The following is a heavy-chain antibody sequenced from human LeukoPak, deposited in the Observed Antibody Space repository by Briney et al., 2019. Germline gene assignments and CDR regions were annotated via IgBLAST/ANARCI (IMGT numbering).Heavy chain of an antibody. CDR1: GFTFSSYA. V-gene: IGHV3-23*01. Sequence: PGGSLRLSCAASGFTFSSYAMSWVRQAPGKGLEWVSALYARGGNTYYSDSVKGRFTISRDNSKNTLYLQMDNLRAEDTAVYYCARDLGDSGYYHPWYFDSWGRGALVTVSS. D-gene: IGHD3-3*01. CDR2: LYARGGNT. CDR3: ARDLGDSGYYHPWYFDS. J-gene: IGHJ4*02.